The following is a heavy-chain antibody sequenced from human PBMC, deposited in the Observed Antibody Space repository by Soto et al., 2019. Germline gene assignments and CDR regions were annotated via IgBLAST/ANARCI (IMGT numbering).Heavy chain of an antibody. CDR3: ARDWSPPLDPDGGYYYYYGMDV. J-gene: IGHJ6*02. CDR1: GFTFSSYA. D-gene: IGHD1-1*01. CDR2: ISYDGSNK. Sequence: QVQLVESGGGVVQPGRSLRLSCAASGFTFSSYAMHWVRQAPGKGLEWVAVISYDGSNKYYADSVKGRFTISRDNSRKTLDVQMNSLRGEDTAVYYCARDWSPPLDPDGGYYYYYGMDVWGQGTAVTFSS. V-gene: IGHV3-30-3*01.